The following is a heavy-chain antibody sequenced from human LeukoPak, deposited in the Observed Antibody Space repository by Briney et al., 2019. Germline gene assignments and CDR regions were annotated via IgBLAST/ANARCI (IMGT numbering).Heavy chain of an antibody. V-gene: IGHV3-23*01. CDR2: ISGSGGGT. CDR1: GFTFSSYA. J-gene: IGHJ4*02. D-gene: IGHD4-17*01. CDR3: ARSATVTTGGDY. Sequence: PGGSLRLSCAASGFTFSSYAMSWVRQSQGKGLEWVSGISGSGGGTYYADSVRGRFTISRDNSKNTLYLQMNILRAEDTAVYYCARSATVTTGGDYWGQGALVTVSS.